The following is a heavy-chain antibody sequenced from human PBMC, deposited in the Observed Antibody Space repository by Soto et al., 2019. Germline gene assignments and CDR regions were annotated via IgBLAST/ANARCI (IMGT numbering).Heavy chain of an antibody. CDR2: IKSKPDGATI. Sequence: EVQLVESGGDLVKPGGSLRLSCAGSGFIFSNAWMSWVRQAPGKGLEWVARIKSKPDGATIDYAAPVKGRFTISRDDSKSTVYLQMNSLKTEETGVFYCATGALFDYWGQGTLVTVSS. V-gene: IGHV3-15*01. CDR1: GFIFSNAW. J-gene: IGHJ4*02. CDR3: ATGALFDY.